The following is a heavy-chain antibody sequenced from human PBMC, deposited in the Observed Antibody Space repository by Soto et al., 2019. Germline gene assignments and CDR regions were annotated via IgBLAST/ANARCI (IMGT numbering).Heavy chain of an antibody. CDR3: ARGLTNSVRITILSRPKADLDI. CDR1: VWSFIGYY. CDR2: INHSGST. J-gene: IGHJ3*02. Sequence: SATXSLTWSVYVWSFIGYYFILIRHPPGKGLELVGEINHSGSTNYNPSLKSRVTISVDTSKNQFSLKLSSVTAADTAVYYCARGLTNSVRITILSRPKADLDIWGQGTMVTV. D-gene: IGHD3-9*01. V-gene: IGHV4-34*01.